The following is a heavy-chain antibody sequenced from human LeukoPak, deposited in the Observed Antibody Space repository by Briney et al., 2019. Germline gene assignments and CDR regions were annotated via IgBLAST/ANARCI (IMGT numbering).Heavy chain of an antibody. CDR2: ISGSGGST. D-gene: IGHD4-17*01. Sequence: GGSLRLSCAASGFTFSSYAMSWVRQAPGKGLEWVSAISGSGGSTYYADSVKGRLTISRDNSKNTLYLQMNSLRAEDTAVYYCAKMTTVPPGDAEGFDYWGQGTLVTVSS. V-gene: IGHV3-23*01. CDR3: AKMTTVPPGDAEGFDY. J-gene: IGHJ4*02. CDR1: GFTFSSYA.